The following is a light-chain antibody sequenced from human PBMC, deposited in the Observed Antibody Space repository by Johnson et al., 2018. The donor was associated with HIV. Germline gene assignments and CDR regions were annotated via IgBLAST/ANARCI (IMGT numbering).Light chain of an antibody. CDR3: ATWDGSLTIGGG. CDR2: DNN. V-gene: IGLV1-51*01. J-gene: IGLJ1*01. Sequence: QSVLTQPPSVSAAPGQKVTISCSGSSSNIGNNFVSWYQQLPGTAPKLLIYDNNKRPSGIPDRFSGSKSGTSATLGITGLQTGDEADYYCATWDGSLTIGGGFGTGTKLTVL. CDR1: SSNIGNNF.